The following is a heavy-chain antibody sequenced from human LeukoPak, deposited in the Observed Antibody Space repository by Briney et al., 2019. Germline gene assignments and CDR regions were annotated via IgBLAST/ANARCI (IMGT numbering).Heavy chain of an antibody. V-gene: IGHV3-23*01. CDR1: GFTFSTYA. Sequence: GXXLRLSCAASGFTFSTYAMSWVRQVPGKGLEWVSGISNTAGFTYYADSVKGRFTISRENSKNTLYLQLNSLRAEDTAVYYCAKSNYYCSDSCQPDDAFDVWGQGTMVTVSS. J-gene: IGHJ3*01. D-gene: IGHD2-15*01. CDR3: AKSNYYCSDSCQPDDAFDV. CDR2: ISNTAGFT.